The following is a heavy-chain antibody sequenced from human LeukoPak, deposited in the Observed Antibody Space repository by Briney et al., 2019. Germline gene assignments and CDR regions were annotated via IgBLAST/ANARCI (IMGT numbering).Heavy chain of an antibody. D-gene: IGHD6-13*01. Sequence: SETLSLTCTVSGGSISSLYWGWIRQPAGEGLGWIGYIHTSGSTNYNPSLKTRATISVDPPKNQLSLKLSCVPATDTPGYYCARSNSSIWSFDYWGQGTLVTVSS. CDR1: GGSISSLY. J-gene: IGHJ4*02. CDR2: IHTSGST. V-gene: IGHV4-4*09. CDR3: ARSNSSIWSFDY.